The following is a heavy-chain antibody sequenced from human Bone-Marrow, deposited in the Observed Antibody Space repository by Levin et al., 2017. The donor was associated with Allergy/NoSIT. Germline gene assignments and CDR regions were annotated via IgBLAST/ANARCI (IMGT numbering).Heavy chain of an antibody. CDR1: GYSIRRGNY. J-gene: IGHJ5*01. CDR3: ATDPAGPLCDYGVCYWSWFDS. CDR2: VRHSGRT. Sequence: PSETLSLTCGVSGYSIRRGNYWGWIRQSPGKGLEWIGSVRHSGRTYYNPSLKSRVSLSVDTSKNQFSLRLTSVTAADTATYYCATDPAGPLCDYGVCYWSWFDSWGLGTLVTVSS. V-gene: IGHV4-38-2*02. D-gene: IGHD4-17*01.